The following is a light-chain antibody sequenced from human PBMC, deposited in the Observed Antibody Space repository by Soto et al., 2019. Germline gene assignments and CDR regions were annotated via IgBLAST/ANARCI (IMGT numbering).Light chain of an antibody. CDR2: EVS. V-gene: IGLV2-8*01. CDR1: SSDVGGYSF. CDR3: SSYAGSNNLI. J-gene: IGLJ2*01. Sequence: QSALTQPPSASGSPGQSVTISCTGTSSDVGGYSFVSWYQQHPGKAPKLIIFEVSERPLGVPDRFSGSKSGSTASLTVSGLQAEDEADYYCSSYAGSNNLIFGGGTKLTVL.